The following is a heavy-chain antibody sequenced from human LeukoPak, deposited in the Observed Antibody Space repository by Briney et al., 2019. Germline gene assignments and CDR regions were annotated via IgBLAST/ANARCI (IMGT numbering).Heavy chain of an antibody. CDR3: ARRSQIPRLGWFDP. Sequence: KPSETLSLTCTVSGASISSSYYYWGWIRQPPGKGLEWIGNMYYSGSTYNNPSLKSRVTISVDTSKNQFSLKLSSVTAADTAVYYCARRSQIPRLGWFDPWGQGTLVTVSS. D-gene: IGHD2-21*01. V-gene: IGHV4-39*07. CDR2: MYYSGST. J-gene: IGHJ5*02. CDR1: GASISSSYYY.